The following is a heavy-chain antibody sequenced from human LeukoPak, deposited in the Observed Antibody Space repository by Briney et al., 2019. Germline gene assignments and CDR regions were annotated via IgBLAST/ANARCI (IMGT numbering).Heavy chain of an antibody. V-gene: IGHV3-33*01. CDR3: ASESYYYGSGNR. Sequence: PGRSLRLSCAASGFTFRSYGMQWVRQAPGKGLEWVAVIWYDGSNKYYADSVKGRFTISRENSKNTLYPQMNSLIAEDTAVYYCASESYYYGSGNRWGQGTLVTVSS. CDR2: IWYDGSNK. J-gene: IGHJ4*02. D-gene: IGHD3-10*01. CDR1: GFTFRSYG.